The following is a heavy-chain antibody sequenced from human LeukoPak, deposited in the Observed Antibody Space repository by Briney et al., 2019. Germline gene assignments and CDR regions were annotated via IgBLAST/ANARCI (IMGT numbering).Heavy chain of an antibody. V-gene: IGHV4-30-2*01. Sequence: PSETLSLTCAVSGGSISSGGYSWSWIRQPPGKGLEWIGYIYHSGSTYYNPSLKSRVTISVDRSKNQFSLKLSSVTAADTAVYYCASGLSSVTTGGVYFDYWGQGTLVTVSS. J-gene: IGHJ4*02. CDR1: GGSISSGGYS. D-gene: IGHD4-17*01. CDR2: IYHSGST. CDR3: ASGLSSVTTGGVYFDY.